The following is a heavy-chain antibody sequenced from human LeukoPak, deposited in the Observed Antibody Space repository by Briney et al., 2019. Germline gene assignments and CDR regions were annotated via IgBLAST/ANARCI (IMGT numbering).Heavy chain of an antibody. CDR2: IYTSGST. CDR3: ARNYYDSSVAGYYFDY. J-gene: IGHJ4*02. CDR1: GGSTSSYY. D-gene: IGHD3-22*01. V-gene: IGHV4-4*07. Sequence: SETLSLTCTVSGGSTSSYYWSWIRQPAGKGLEWIGRIYTSGSTNYNPSLKSRVTMSVDTSKNQFSLKLSSVTAADTAVYYCARNYYDSSVAGYYFDYWGQGTLVTVSS.